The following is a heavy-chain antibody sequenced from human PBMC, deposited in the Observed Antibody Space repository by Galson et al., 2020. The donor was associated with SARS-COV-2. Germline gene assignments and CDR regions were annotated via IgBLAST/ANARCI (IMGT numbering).Heavy chain of an antibody. CDR2: VYRGGRT. J-gene: IGHJ4*02. CDR3: ASGRLRFDY. V-gene: IGHV4-38-2*01. CDR1: GFSISSGYY. D-gene: IGHD4-17*01. Sequence: SETLSITCAVSGFSISSGYYWGWIRQPPGKGLEWIGTVYRGGRTYYNPSLKSRVTISVDTSKNQFSLRLSSVTAADTAVYYCASGRLRFDYWGQGTLVTVSS.